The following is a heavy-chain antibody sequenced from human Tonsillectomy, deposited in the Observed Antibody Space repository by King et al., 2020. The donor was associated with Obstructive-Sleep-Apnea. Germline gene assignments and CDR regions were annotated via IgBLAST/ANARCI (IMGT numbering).Heavy chain of an antibody. CDR1: GFTFDDYA. J-gene: IGHJ4*02. D-gene: IGHD6-13*01. CDR3: AKDMGSSWIFDY. CDR2: ISWNSGSI. V-gene: IGHV3-9*01. Sequence: QLVQSGGGLVEPCRSLRLSCAASGFTFDDYAMHCVRQAPGKGLEWVSGISWNSGSIGYADSVKGRFTISRDNAKNSLYLQMNSLRAEDTALYYCAKDMGSSWIFDYWGQGTLVTVSS.